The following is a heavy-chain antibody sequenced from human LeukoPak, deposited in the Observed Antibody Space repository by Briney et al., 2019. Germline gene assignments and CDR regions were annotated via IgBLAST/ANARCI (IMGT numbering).Heavy chain of an antibody. D-gene: IGHD2-2*01. CDR3: AKGRPAASY. CDR1: GFTFGTYA. Sequence: GGSLRLSCAAPGFTFGTYAMHWVRQAPGKGLECVAVISYDGSNKYYADSVKGRFTISRDNSKNTLYLQMNSLRAEDTAVYYCAKGRPAASYWGQGTLVTVSS. J-gene: IGHJ4*02. V-gene: IGHV3-30-3*01. CDR2: ISYDGSNK.